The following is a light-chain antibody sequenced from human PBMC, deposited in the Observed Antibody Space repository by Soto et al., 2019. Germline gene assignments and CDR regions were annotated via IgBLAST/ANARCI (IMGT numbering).Light chain of an antibody. V-gene: IGLV1-44*01. CDR2: STN. Sequence: QSVLTQPPSASGTPGQRVTISCFGSSSNIGSNTVNWYQQLPGSAPKLLIYSTNQRPSGVPDRFSGSKSGTSASLAISGLQSEDEADYYCAAWDDSLNGHVVFGGGTKLTVL. CDR3: AAWDDSLNGHVV. CDR1: SSNIGSNT. J-gene: IGLJ2*01.